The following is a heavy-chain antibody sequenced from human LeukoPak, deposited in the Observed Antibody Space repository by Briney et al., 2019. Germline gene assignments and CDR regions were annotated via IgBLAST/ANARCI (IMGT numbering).Heavy chain of an antibody. D-gene: IGHD3-22*01. CDR1: GFTFSSYG. J-gene: IGHJ4*02. V-gene: IGHV3-74*01. CDR2: INSDGTGT. Sequence: PGGSLRLSCAASGFTFSSYGMHWVRQAPGKGLVWVSRINSDGTGTTYADSVKGRFTISRDNSKNTLYLQMNSLRAEDTAVYYCAKARYYDSSGYWGFDYWGQGTLVTVSS. CDR3: AKARYYDSSGYWGFDY.